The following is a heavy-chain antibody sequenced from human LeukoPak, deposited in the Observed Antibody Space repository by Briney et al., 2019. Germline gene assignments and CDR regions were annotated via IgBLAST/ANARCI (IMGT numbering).Heavy chain of an antibody. CDR3: VASGPPAPANCFDP. J-gene: IGHJ5*02. CDR2: IHHSGDT. D-gene: IGHD6-13*01. V-gene: IGHV4-59*03. CDR1: GGSITSYY. Sequence: KPSETLSLTCTVCGGSITSYYWSWIRQPPGKGLEWIGYIHHSGDTRYNPSLKSRVTMSIDTSKYQFSLKVNFVTAADTAVYYCVASGPPAPANCFDPWGQGTLVTVSS.